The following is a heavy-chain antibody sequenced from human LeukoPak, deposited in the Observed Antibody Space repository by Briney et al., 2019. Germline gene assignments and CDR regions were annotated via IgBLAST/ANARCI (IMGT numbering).Heavy chain of an antibody. J-gene: IGHJ5*02. CDR2: INHRGST. CDR1: GGSFSGYS. CDR3: AILGTGGS. D-gene: IGHD3-10*01. Sequence: SETLSLTCAVYGGSFSGYSWTWIRQPPGKGLEWIGEINHRGSTNYNPSLESRVTISVDTSKNQFSLELSSVTAADTAVYYCAILGTGGSWGQGTLVTVSS. V-gene: IGHV4-34*01.